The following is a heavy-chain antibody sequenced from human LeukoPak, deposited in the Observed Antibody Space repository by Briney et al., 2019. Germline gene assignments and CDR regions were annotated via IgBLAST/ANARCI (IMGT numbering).Heavy chain of an antibody. Sequence: ASVKVSCKASGYTFTSYGISWVRQAPGQGLEWMGWISAYNGNTNYAQKLQGRVTMTTDTSTSTAYMELRSLRSDDTAVYYCASTSHLNDAFDIWGQGTMVTVSS. V-gene: IGHV1-18*01. D-gene: IGHD1-1*01. CDR1: GYTFTSYG. CDR2: ISAYNGNT. J-gene: IGHJ3*02. CDR3: ASTSHLNDAFDI.